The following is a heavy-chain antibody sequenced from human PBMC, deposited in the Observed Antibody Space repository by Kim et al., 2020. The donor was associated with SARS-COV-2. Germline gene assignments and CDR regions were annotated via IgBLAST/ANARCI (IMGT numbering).Heavy chain of an antibody. Sequence: GGSLRLSCAAPGFTFSNFAMSWVRQAPGKGLEWVSIISVSGDITYYADSVKGRFTISRDNSKNTLYLQLNSLRAEDTAVYYCAKGGSTSGYAFDLWGQGTRVTVSS. CDR2: ISVSGDIT. CDR3: AKGGSTSGYAFDL. V-gene: IGHV3-23*01. D-gene: IGHD2-2*01. CDR1: GFTFSNFA. J-gene: IGHJ3*01.